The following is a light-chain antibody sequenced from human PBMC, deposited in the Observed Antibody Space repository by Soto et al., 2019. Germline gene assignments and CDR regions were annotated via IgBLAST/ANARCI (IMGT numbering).Light chain of an antibody. J-gene: IGLJ1*01. CDR1: SSDVGSYNL. V-gene: IGLV2-23*01. Sequence: QSALTQPASVSGSPGQSITISCTGTSSDVGSYNLVSWYQQHPGKAPKLMIYEGSKRPSGVSNRFSGSKSGNTASLTISGLQVEDEADYYCCSYAGSSTYVFGTGTKLTAL. CDR2: EGS. CDR3: CSYAGSSTYV.